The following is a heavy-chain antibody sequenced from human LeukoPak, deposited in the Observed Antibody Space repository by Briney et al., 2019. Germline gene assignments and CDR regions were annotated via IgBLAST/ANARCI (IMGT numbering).Heavy chain of an antibody. Sequence: SETLSLTCAVSGYSISSGYYWGWIRQLPGKGLEWIGSIYHSGSTYYNPSLKSRVTISVDTSKNQFSLKLSSVTAADTAVYYCAVNSYAKDAFDIWGQGTMVTVSS. D-gene: IGHD5-18*01. CDR2: IYHSGST. CDR3: AVNSYAKDAFDI. V-gene: IGHV4-38-2*01. J-gene: IGHJ3*02. CDR1: GYSISSGYY.